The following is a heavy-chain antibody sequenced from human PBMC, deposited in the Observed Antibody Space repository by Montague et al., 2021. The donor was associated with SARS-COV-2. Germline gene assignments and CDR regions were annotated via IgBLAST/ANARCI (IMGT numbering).Heavy chain of an antibody. Sequence: TLSLTCTVSGDAIISGYYNWTWVRQRQGKDWDWRVYTGVSCXSXYXXXXKGRVSISIDTTKNQFSLKLISVTAADTAVYYCARDRALGVAEYFGCWGQGTLVTVSS. J-gene: IGHJ4*02. V-gene: IGHV4-30-4*08. CDR3: ARDRALGVAEYFGC. D-gene: IGHD3-10*01. CDR1: GDAIISGYYN. CDR2: TGVSCXS.